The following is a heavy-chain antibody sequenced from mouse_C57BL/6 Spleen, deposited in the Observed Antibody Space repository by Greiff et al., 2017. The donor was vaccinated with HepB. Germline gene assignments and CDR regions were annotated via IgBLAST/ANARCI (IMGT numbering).Heavy chain of an antibody. CDR3: ARGPLGGNFDY. Sequence: VQLQQSGAELVMPGASVKLSCKASGYTFTSYWMHWVKQRPGQGLEWIGEIDPSDSYTNYNQKFKGKSTLTVDKSSSTAYMQLSSLTSEDSAVYYCARGPLGGNFDYWGQGTTLTVSS. V-gene: IGHV1-69*01. CDR1: GYTFTSYW. CDR2: IDPSDSYT. J-gene: IGHJ2*01. D-gene: IGHD3-1*01.